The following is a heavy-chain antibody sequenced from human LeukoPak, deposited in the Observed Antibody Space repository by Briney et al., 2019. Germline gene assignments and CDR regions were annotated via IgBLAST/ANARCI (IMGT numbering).Heavy chain of an antibody. CDR3: AKELDTMFFDY. V-gene: IGHV3-43*01. CDR1: GFNFYRYT. CDR2: AGWAGGTT. D-gene: IGHD3-10*02. Sequence: PGGSLRLSCATSGFNFYRYTIHWVRQAPGKGLEWVSLAGWAGGTTFYSDSVRGRFTISRDGGRKSVYLQMNSLTTDDTAFYFCAKELDTMFFDYWGQGALVTVSS. J-gene: IGHJ4*02.